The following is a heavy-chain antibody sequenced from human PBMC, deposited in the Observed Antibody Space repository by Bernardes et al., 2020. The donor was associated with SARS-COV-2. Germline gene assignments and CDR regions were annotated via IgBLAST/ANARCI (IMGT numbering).Heavy chain of an antibody. CDR3: ARYYDFWSGQTPYGMDV. CDR1: GGSISSYY. V-gene: IGHV4-59*08. D-gene: IGHD3-3*01. J-gene: IGHJ6*02. CDR2: ISYSGTT. Sequence: SETLSLTCTVSGGSISSYYWSWIRQPPGKGLEWIGYISYSGTTIYNPSLKRRVTILLDTSKNQFSLKLSSVTAADTAVYYCARYYDFWSGQTPYGMDVWGQGTTVTVSS.